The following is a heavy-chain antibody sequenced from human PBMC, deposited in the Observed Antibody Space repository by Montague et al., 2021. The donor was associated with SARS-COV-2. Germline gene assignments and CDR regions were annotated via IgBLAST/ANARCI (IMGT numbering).Heavy chain of an antibody. CDR2: TYLRSSFYN. Sequence: CAISGNSVSSRTVAWNWLRQSPSRGLEWLGRTYLRSSFYNDYALSVKSRLNIQPDSAKNQFSLQLTSVTPEDTAIYYCARQDTSGWLTFDYWGQGILVTVPS. CDR1: GNSVSSRTVA. V-gene: IGHV6-1*01. CDR3: ARQDTSGWLTFDY. D-gene: IGHD6-19*01. J-gene: IGHJ4*02.